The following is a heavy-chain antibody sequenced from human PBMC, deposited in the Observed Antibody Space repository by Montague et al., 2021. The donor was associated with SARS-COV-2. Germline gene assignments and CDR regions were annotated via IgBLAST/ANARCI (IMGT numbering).Heavy chain of an antibody. Sequence: SETRSLTCAVSGVSITSTNWWSLVRQPPGKGLEWIGEISYGGIATYNPSLKSRATISMDRSRNLFSLKLSSVTAADTAIYYCARKVLTVPADYWGQGTLVTVS. D-gene: IGHD4-11*01. CDR3: ARKVLTVPADY. CDR2: ISYGGIA. J-gene: IGHJ4*02. V-gene: IGHV4-4*02. CDR1: GVSITSTNW.